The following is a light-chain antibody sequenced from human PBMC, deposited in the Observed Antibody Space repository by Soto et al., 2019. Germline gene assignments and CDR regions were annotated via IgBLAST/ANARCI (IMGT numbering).Light chain of an antibody. Sequence: EIVMTQSPATLSVSPGERATLSCRASQSVRTNLAWYQQKPGQAPRLLIYGASTRATGVPARFSGSGSGTDFTLTISSLQSEDFAVYYCQQYDNWPPITFGQGTRLEIK. V-gene: IGKV3-15*01. CDR1: QSVRTN. CDR2: GAS. J-gene: IGKJ5*01. CDR3: QQYDNWPPIT.